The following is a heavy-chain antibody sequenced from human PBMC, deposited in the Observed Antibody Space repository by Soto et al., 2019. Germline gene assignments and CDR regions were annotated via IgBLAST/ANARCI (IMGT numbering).Heavy chain of an antibody. V-gene: IGHV3-30*01. CDR3: ARELWPQLARTRDYYGMDV. D-gene: IGHD6-13*01. CDR2: ISSDGSNK. Sequence: QVQLVESGGGVVQPGRSLRLSCAASGFTFSNYAIHWVRQAPGKGLDWVAVISSDGSNKYYADSVKGRFTISRDNSKNTLYLQMNSLRAEDTAVYYCARELWPQLARTRDYYGMDVWGQGTTVTASS. CDR1: GFTFSNYA. J-gene: IGHJ6*02.